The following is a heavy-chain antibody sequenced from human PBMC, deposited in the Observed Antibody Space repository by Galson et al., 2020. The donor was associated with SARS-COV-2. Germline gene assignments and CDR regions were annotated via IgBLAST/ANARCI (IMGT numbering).Heavy chain of an antibody. CDR1: GYSFTTYW. CDR2: IYPADSDT. V-gene: IGHV5-51*01. D-gene: IGHD2-15*01. CDR3: ARLSGGNFYFNL. Sequence: GSLRLSCKGFGYSFTTYWIAWVRQMPGKGLEWMGIIYPADSDTRYSPSFQGQVAFSADKSITTAYLQWSSLKASDTAMYYCARLSGGNFYFNLWGRGTLVTISS. J-gene: IGHJ2*01.